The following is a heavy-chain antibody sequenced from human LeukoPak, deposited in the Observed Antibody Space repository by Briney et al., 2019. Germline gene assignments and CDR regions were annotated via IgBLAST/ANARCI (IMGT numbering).Heavy chain of an antibody. CDR2: SSYTGGT. V-gene: IGHV4-59*01. J-gene: IGHJ5*02. D-gene: IGHD3-10*02. CDR1: GGSISSNY. CDR3: ARFIPSSGIDP. Sequence: PSETLSLTCTVSGGSISSNYWSWIRQPPGKGLEWITYSSYTGGTNYNPSLKSRVTISVDTSKNQFSLRLRSVTAADTAVYYCARFIPSSGIDPWGQGTLVTVSS.